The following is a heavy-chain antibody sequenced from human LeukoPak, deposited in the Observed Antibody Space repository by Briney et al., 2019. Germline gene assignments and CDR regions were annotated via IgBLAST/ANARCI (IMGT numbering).Heavy chain of an antibody. Sequence: GGSLRLSCAASGFTFSSYSMNWVRQAPGKGLEWVSYISSSSSTIYYADSVKGRFTISRDNAKNSLYLQMNSLRAEDTAVYYCARASSHYYGSGSLKTFDYWGQGTLVTVSS. J-gene: IGHJ4*02. D-gene: IGHD3-10*01. CDR2: ISSSSSTI. CDR1: GFTFSSYS. CDR3: ARASSHYYGSGSLKTFDY. V-gene: IGHV3-48*04.